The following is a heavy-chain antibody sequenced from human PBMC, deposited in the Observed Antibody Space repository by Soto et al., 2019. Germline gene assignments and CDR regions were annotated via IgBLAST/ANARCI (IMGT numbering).Heavy chain of an antibody. CDR3: TTVDDYGDYEPEEFMDV. D-gene: IGHD4-17*01. Sequence: GESLKISCAASGFTFSNAWMSWVRQAPGKGLEWVGRIKSKTDGGTTDYAAPVKGRFTISRDDSKNTLYLQMNSLKTEDTAVYYCTTVDDYGDYEPEEFMDVGGKGTTVTVSS. CDR2: IKSKTDGGTT. V-gene: IGHV3-15*01. CDR1: GFTFSNAW. J-gene: IGHJ6*03.